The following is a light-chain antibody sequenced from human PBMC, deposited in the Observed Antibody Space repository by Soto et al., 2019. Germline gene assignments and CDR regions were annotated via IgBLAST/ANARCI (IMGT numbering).Light chain of an antibody. CDR2: GAY. J-gene: IGKJ4*01. CDR1: QSVRSNY. Sequence: EIALTQSPGTLSLSPGERATLSCRASQSVRSNYLAWYQHKPGQAPRFLIYGAYDRATGIPDRFSGSGSGTDFTLTISRLEPEDFAVYYCQQYGSSPLTFGGGTKVDIK. CDR3: QQYGSSPLT. V-gene: IGKV3-20*01.